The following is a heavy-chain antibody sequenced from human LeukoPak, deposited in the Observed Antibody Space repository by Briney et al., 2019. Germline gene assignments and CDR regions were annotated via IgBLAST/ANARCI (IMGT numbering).Heavy chain of an antibody. J-gene: IGHJ5*02. D-gene: IGHD3-10*01. CDR3: ARGRGLSGGFDL. Sequence: SQTLSLTCSVSGGSINSGDYYWSWIRQPPGKGLEWIAYIYYSGSTNYNPSLKSRVSISVDTSKNQFSLKLTSVIAADTAVYYCARGRGLSGGFDLWGQGTLLTVSS. CDR2: IYYSGST. V-gene: IGHV4-61*08. CDR1: GGSINSGDYY.